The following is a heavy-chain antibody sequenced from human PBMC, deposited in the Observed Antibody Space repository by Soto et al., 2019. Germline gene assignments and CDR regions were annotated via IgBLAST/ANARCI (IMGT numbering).Heavy chain of an antibody. D-gene: IGHD1-1*01. CDR3: ATSGVQLQGLDP. Sequence: QVQLQESGPGLVKPSQTLSLTCTVSGASISSGDYYWTWLRQHPGEGLEWLGYIFYTGITYYNPSLKRRITISADASKNQFSLKLSSVTAADTAVYYCATSGVQLQGLDPWGQGTLVTVSS. CDR2: IFYTGIT. J-gene: IGHJ5*02. V-gene: IGHV4-31*03. CDR1: GASISSGDYY.